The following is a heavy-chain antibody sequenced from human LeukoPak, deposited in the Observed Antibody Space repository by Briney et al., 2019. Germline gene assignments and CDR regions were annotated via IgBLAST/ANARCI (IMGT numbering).Heavy chain of an antibody. CDR2: ISGSGGST. J-gene: IGHJ5*02. CDR1: GFTFKDYA. V-gene: IGHV3-23*01. D-gene: IGHD1-26*01. CDR3: AKLVGYKVGATVHWFDP. Sequence: GGSLRLSCSASGFTFKDYALNWVRQTPGKGLEWVSAISGSGGSTYYADSVKGRFTISRDNSKNTLYLQMNSLRAEDTAVYYCAKLVGYKVGATVHWFDPWGQGTLVTVSS.